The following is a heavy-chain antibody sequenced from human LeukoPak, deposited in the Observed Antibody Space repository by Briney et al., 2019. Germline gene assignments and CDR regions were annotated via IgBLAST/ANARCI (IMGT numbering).Heavy chain of an antibody. CDR3: ARNYDSSGYYYAGGYGMDV. J-gene: IGHJ6*02. CDR2: IYYNGST. D-gene: IGHD3-22*01. CDR1: GGSISSSSYY. V-gene: IGHV4-39*01. Sequence: SETLSLTCTVSGGSISSSSYYWGWIRQPPGKGLEWIGSIYYNGSTYYNPSLKSRVTISVDTSKNQLSLKLSSVTAADTAVYYCARNYDSSGYYYAGGYGMDVWGQGTTVTVSS.